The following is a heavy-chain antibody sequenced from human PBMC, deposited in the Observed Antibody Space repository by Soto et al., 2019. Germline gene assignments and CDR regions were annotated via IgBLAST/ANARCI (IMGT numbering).Heavy chain of an antibody. V-gene: IGHV3-48*01. D-gene: IGHD6-19*01. Sequence: GGSLRLSCAASGFTFSSYSMNWVRQAPGKGLEWVSYISSSSSTIYYADSVKGRFTVSRDNAKNSLYLQMNSLRAEDTAVYYCAREARQVEQWLVLLDYWGQGTLVTVSS. CDR1: GFTFSSYS. CDR3: AREARQVEQWLVLLDY. J-gene: IGHJ4*02. CDR2: ISSSSSTI.